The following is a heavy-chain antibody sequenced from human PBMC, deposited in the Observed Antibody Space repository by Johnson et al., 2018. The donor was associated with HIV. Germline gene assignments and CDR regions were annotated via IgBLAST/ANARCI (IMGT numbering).Heavy chain of an antibody. J-gene: IGHJ3*02. Sequence: QVQLVESGGGVVQPGRSLRLSCAASGFTFSSYAMHWVRQAPGKGLEWVAVISYDGSNKYYADFVKGRFTISRDNSKNTLYLQMNSLRDEDTAVYYCASTGSGSDDAFDIWGQGTMVTVSS. D-gene: IGHD3-10*01. CDR1: GFTFSSYA. CDR2: ISYDGSNK. CDR3: ASTGSGSDDAFDI. V-gene: IGHV3-30-3*01.